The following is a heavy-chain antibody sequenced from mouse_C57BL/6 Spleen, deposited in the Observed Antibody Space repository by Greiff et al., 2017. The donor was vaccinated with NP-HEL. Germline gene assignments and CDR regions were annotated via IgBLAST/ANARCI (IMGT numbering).Heavy chain of an antibody. CDR3: ARPSGSSLAWFAY. CDR2: IDPSDSYT. D-gene: IGHD1-1*01. Sequence: QVQLQQPGAELVKPGASVKLSCKASGYTFTSYWMQWVKQRPGQGLEWIGEIDPSDSYTNYNQKFKGKATLTVDTSSSTAYMQLSSLTSEDSAVYYCARPSGSSLAWFAYWGQGTLVTVSA. J-gene: IGHJ3*01. V-gene: IGHV1-50*01. CDR1: GYTFTSYW.